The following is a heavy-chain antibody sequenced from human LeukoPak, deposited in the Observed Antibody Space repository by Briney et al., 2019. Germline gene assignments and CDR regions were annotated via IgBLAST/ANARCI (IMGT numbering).Heavy chain of an antibody. V-gene: IGHV3-48*03. CDR2: ISDSGSTI. CDR1: GFSFSFSRFE. CDR3: ARDRSSGWSGNWFDP. J-gene: IGHJ5*02. D-gene: IGHD6-19*01. Sequence: GGSLRLSCVASGFSFSFSRFEMSWVRQAPGKGLEWLSYISDSGSTIYYADSVRGRFTISRDNARNSLYLQMNSLRVEDTAVYYCARDRSSGWSGNWFDPWGQGTLVTVSS.